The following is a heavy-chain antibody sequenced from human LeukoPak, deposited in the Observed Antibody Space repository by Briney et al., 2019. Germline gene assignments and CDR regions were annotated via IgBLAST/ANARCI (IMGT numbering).Heavy chain of an antibody. CDR2: IYYSGST. D-gene: IGHD6-19*01. J-gene: IGHJ4*02. Sequence: SETLSLTCTVSGGSISSGGYYWSWIRQHPGKGLEWLAYIYYSGSTYYNPSLKSRVTISVDTSKNQFSLKLSSVTAADTAVYYCARATASQWQITPFDYWGQGTLVTVSS. CDR3: ARATASQWQITPFDY. V-gene: IGHV4-31*03. CDR1: GGSISSGGYY.